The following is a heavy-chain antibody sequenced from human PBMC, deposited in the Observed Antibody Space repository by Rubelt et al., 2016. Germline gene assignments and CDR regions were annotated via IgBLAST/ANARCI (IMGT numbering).Heavy chain of an antibody. Sequence: QVQLQQWGAGLLKPSETLSLTCAVYGGSFSGYYWSWIRQPPGKGLEWIGEINHSGSTNYNPSLKSRVTIQVDTSKNQFSLKLSSVTAADTAVYYCARRGRYYGSGSYPPRTGIVDYWGQGTLVTVSS. D-gene: IGHD3-10*01. J-gene: IGHJ4*02. V-gene: IGHV4-34*01. CDR2: INHSGST. CDR1: GGSFSGYY. CDR3: ARRGRYYGSGSYPPRTGIVDY.